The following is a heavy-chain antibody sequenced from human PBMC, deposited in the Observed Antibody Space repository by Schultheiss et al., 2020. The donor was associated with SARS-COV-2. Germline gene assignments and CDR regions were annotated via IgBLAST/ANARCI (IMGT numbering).Heavy chain of an antibody. J-gene: IGHJ4*02. D-gene: IGHD3-22*01. CDR3: ASFLSGYYDSSGYYY. CDR2: IRSKGFGGTI. CDR1: GFTFGDYA. Sequence: GGSLRLSCTASGFTFGDYAMTWVRQAPGKGLEWVGFIRSKGFGGTIEYGASVKGRFTISRDDSKSTAYLQMNSLRAEDTAVYYCASFLSGYYDSSGYYYWGQGTLVTVSS. V-gene: IGHV3-49*04.